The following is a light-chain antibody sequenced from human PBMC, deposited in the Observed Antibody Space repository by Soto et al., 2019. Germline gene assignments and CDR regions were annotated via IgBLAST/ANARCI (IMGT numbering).Light chain of an antibody. CDR3: QQYNSYGT. Sequence: DIQMTQSPSTLSASVGGGVTITCRASQSISSWLAWYQQKPGKAPKLLIYDASSLESGVPSRFSGSGSGTEFTLTISSLQPDDFATYYCQQYNSYGTFGQGTKV. V-gene: IGKV1-5*01. CDR1: QSISSW. J-gene: IGKJ1*01. CDR2: DAS.